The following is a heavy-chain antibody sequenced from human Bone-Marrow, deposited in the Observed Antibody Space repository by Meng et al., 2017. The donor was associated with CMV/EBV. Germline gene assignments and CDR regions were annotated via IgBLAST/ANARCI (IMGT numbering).Heavy chain of an antibody. CDR3: ARDYDSSAYYNCFDP. Sequence: GESLKISCAASGFTFSDYYMSWIRQAPGKGLEWVSYISSSGSTIYYADSVKGRFTISRDNSKNTLYLQMNSLRAEDTAVYYCARDYDSSAYYNCFDPWGQGTLVTVSS. CDR1: GFTFSDYY. J-gene: IGHJ5*02. CDR2: ISSSGSTI. V-gene: IGHV3-11*01. D-gene: IGHD3-22*01.